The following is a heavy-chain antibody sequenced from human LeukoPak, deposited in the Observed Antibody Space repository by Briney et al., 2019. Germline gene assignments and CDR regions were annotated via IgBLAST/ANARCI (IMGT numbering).Heavy chain of an antibody. CDR3: ASSYSSGWYSLRYNWFDP. Sequence: PEASVKVSCKASGGTFSRFTISWVRQAPGQGLEWMGGIIPIFGTANYAQKFQGRVTITADESTSTAYMELSSLRSEDTAVYYCASSYSSGWYSLRYNWFDPWGQGTLVTVSS. D-gene: IGHD6-19*01. V-gene: IGHV1-69*13. CDR2: IIPIFGTA. CDR1: GGTFSRFT. J-gene: IGHJ5*02.